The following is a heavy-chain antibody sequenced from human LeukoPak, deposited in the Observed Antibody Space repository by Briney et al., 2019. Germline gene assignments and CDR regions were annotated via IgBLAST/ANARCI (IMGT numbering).Heavy chain of an antibody. CDR3: ARVAKQWLTPSDY. CDR1: GFTFSDYY. D-gene: IGHD6-19*01. Sequence: GGSLRLSCAASGFTFSDYYMSWIRQAPGKGLEWVSYISRSGSTIYYADSVKGRFTISRDNAKNSLYLQMNGLRAEDTAVYYCARVAKQWLTPSDYWGQGTLVTVSS. CDR2: ISRSGSTI. J-gene: IGHJ4*02. V-gene: IGHV3-11*01.